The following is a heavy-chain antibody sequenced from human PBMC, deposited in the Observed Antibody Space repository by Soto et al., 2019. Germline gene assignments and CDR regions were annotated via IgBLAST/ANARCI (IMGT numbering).Heavy chain of an antibody. J-gene: IGHJ6*02. Sequence: PGESLKISCKGSGYNFTSYWIIRVRQMPGKGLEWMGNIDPTDSFTNYSPSFQGHVTISTDKSMSTAYLQWGTLKASDTAMYYCARRGYDFWSGLDVWGQGTTVTVYS. CDR3: ARRGYDFWSGLDV. CDR1: GYNFTSYW. CDR2: IDPTDSFT. D-gene: IGHD3-3*01. V-gene: IGHV5-10-1*01.